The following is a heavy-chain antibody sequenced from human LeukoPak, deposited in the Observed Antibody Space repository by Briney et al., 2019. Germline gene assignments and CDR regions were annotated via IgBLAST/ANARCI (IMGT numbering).Heavy chain of an antibody. CDR2: ISSSSSYI. Sequence: TGGSLRLSCAASGFTFSSYSMNWVRQAPGKGLEWVSSISSSSSYIYYADSVKGRFTISRDNAKNSLHLQMNSLGPEDTAVYYCAKDKRYTYGFEGYGMDVWGQGTTVTVSS. J-gene: IGHJ6*02. V-gene: IGHV3-21*04. D-gene: IGHD5-18*01. CDR1: GFTFSSYS. CDR3: AKDKRYTYGFEGYGMDV.